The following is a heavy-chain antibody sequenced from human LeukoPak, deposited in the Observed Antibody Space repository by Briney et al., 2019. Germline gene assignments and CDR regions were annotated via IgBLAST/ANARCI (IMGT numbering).Heavy chain of an antibody. V-gene: IGHV4-59*01. D-gene: IGHD3-10*01. CDR3: ARGEKSGWVFYYGSGSYGSHLFDP. CDR1: GGSISSYY. CDR2: IYYSGST. Sequence: PSETLSLTCTVSGGSISSYYWSWIRQPPGKGLEWIGYIYYSGSTNYNPSLKSRVTISVDTSKNQFSLKLSSVTAADTAVYYCARGEKSGWVFYYGSGSYGSHLFDPWGQGTLVTVSS. J-gene: IGHJ5*02.